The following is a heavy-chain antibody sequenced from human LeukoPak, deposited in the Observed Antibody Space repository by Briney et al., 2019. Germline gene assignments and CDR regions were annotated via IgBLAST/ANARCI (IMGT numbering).Heavy chain of an antibody. CDR1: GDSVSSNSAA. Sequence: SQTLPLTCAISGDSVSSNSAAWNWIRQSPSRGLEWLGRTYYRAKWYHGYAASVKSRITINPDTSKNQFSLQLNSVTPEDTAVYYCARGLFVEMVTAFDPWAREPWSPSLQ. J-gene: IGHJ5*02. CDR3: ARGLFVEMVTAFDP. CDR2: TYYRAKWYH. D-gene: IGHD5-24*01. V-gene: IGHV6-1*01.